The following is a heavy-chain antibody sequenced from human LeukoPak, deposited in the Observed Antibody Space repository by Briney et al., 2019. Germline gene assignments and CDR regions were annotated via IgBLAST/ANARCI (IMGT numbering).Heavy chain of an antibody. V-gene: IGHV1-3*01. Sequence: GASVKVSCKASGYTFTSYAMHWVRQAPGQRLEWMGWINAGNGNTKYSHKFQGRVTITRDTSASTAYMELSSLRSEDTAVYYCAREEAAAGMLDYWGQGTLVTVSS. D-gene: IGHD6-13*01. CDR1: GYTFTSYA. CDR2: INAGNGNT. CDR3: AREEAAAGMLDY. J-gene: IGHJ4*02.